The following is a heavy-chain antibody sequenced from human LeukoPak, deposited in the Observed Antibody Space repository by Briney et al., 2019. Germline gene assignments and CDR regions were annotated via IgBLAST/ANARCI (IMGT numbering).Heavy chain of an antibody. CDR2: IAGDGIDK. Sequence: GGSLRLSCAASGFTFSANPMHWVRQAAGKGLEWVAIIAGDGIDKYYADSVKGRFTISRDNSKDTLYLQMDSLRDEDTAVYYCARRGYTGTYYRPLDSWGQGTLVSVSS. J-gene: IGHJ4*02. CDR1: GFTFSANP. CDR3: ARRGYTGTYYRPLDS. V-gene: IGHV3-30-3*01. D-gene: IGHD1-26*01.